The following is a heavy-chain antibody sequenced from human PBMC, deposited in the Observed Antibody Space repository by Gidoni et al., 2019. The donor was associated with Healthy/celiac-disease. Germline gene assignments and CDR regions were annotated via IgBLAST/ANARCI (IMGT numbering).Heavy chain of an antibody. V-gene: IGHV4-59*01. CDR3: ARAYHYRKGWFDP. D-gene: IGHD4-4*01. J-gene: IGHJ5*02. Sequence: QVQLQESGPGLVKPSETLSLTCTVAGGSISSYYWSWIRQPPGKGLEWIGYIYYSGSTNYNPSLKSRVTISVDTSKNQFSLKLSSVTAADTAVYYCARAYHYRKGWFDPWGQGTLVTVSS. CDR2: IYYSGST. CDR1: GGSISSYY.